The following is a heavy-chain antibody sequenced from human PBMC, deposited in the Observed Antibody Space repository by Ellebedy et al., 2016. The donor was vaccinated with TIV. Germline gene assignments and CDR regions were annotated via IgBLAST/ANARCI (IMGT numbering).Heavy chain of an antibody. V-gene: IGHV4-39*01. CDR3: ARLGGQQLPRCYFDY. Sequence: MPSESLSLTCTVSGGSISSSSYYWGWIRQPPGQGLVWFGSIYYSGSTYYNPSLKSRITSSVDTSKNQFSLKLSSVTAADTAGYYCARLGGQQLPRCYFDYWGQGTLVTVSS. J-gene: IGHJ4*02. D-gene: IGHD6-13*01. CDR1: GGSISSSSYY. CDR2: IYYSGST.